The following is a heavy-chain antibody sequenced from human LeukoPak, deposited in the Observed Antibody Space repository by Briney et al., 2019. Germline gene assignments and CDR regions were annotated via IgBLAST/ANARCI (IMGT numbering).Heavy chain of an antibody. CDR2: ISGSGGSP. J-gene: IGHJ5*02. Sequence: QSGGSLRLSCAASGFTFGTYTMSWVRQAPGKGLEWVSSISGSGGSPYYADSVRGRFTISRDNSKNTLYLHMSSLRAEDTAVYYCAKLGKNGDFSYSWGQGTLVTVSS. CDR1: GFTFGTYT. CDR3: AKLGKNGDFSYS. D-gene: IGHD2-21*02. V-gene: IGHV3-23*01.